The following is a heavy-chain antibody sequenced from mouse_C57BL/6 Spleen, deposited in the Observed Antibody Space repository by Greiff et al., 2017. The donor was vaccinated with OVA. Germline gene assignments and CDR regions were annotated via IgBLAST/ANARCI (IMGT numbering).Heavy chain of an antibody. CDR2: IDPETGGT. CDR1: GYTFTDYE. Sequence: VQRVESGAELVRPGASVTLSCKASGYTFTDYEMHWVKQTPVHGLEWIGAIDPETGGTAYNQKFKGKAILTADKSSSTAYMELRSLTSEDSAVYYCTKRGPYWGQGTLVTVSA. CDR3: TKRGPY. J-gene: IGHJ3*01. V-gene: IGHV1-15*01.